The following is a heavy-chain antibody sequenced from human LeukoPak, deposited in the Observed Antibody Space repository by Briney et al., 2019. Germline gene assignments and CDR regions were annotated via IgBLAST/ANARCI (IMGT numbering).Heavy chain of an antibody. CDR3: ARHHYYYDSSGYYYSDHYFDY. J-gene: IGHJ4*02. V-gene: IGHV4-59*08. CDR1: GGSISSYY. Sequence: SETLSLTCTVSGGSISSYYWSWIRQPPGKGLEWIGYIYYSGSTNYNPSLKSRVTISVDTSKNQFSLKLSSVTAADTAVYYCARHHYYYDSSGYYYSDHYFDYWGQGTLVTVFS. D-gene: IGHD3-22*01. CDR2: IYYSGST.